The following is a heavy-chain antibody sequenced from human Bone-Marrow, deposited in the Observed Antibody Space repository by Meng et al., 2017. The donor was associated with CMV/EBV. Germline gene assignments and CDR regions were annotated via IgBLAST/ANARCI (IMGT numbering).Heavy chain of an antibody. Sequence: GESLKISCAASGFTFSSYWMSWVRQAPGKGLEWVANIKQDGSEKYYVDSVKGRFTISRDNAKSSLYLQMNSLRAEDTAVYYCARVGGFTIFGVVVPDSDYGMDVWGQGPTVTVSS. V-gene: IGHV3-7*01. CDR1: GFTFSSYW. CDR3: ARVGGFTIFGVVVPDSDYGMDV. D-gene: IGHD3-3*01. CDR2: IKQDGSEK. J-gene: IGHJ6*01.